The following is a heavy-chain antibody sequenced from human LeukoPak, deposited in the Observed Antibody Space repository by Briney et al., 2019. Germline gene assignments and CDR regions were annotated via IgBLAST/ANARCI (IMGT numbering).Heavy chain of an antibody. CDR1: GYSFSNYW. V-gene: IGHV5-51*01. J-gene: IGHJ4*02. CDR2: IYPGDSDT. CDR3: ARRIENSYYFFDY. Sequence: GESLKISCKGSGYSFSNYWIGWVRQMPGKGLEWMGIIYPGDSDTVYSPSFQGQVTFSADKSISTAYLHWTSLKASDNAMYYCARRIENSYYFFDYWGQGTLVSVSS. D-gene: IGHD3-10*01.